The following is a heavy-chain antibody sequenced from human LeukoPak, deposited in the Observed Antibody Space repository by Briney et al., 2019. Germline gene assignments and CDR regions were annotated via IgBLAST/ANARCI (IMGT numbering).Heavy chain of an antibody. J-gene: IGHJ4*02. CDR3: ARVGSPGIATWVY. V-gene: IGHV1-2*02. CDR2: INANSGGT. Sequence: ASVKVSCKASGYTFTGYYLHWVRLAPGQGLEWMGWINANSGGTDCPQKFQGRVTMTRDTSINTAYMELSRLRSDDTAVYYCARVGSPGIATWVYWGQGTLVTVSS. D-gene: IGHD6-13*01. CDR1: GYTFTGYY.